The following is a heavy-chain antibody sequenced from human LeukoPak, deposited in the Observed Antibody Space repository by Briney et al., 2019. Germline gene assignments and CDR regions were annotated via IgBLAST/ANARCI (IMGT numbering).Heavy chain of an antibody. CDR2: IYPGDSDT. Sequence: GESLKISCKGSGYSFTSYWIGWVRQMPGKGLEWMGIIYPGDSDTRYSPSFQGQVTISADKSISTAYLQWSSLKASDTAMYYCASSPGGLDSSGYYSWYFDLWGRGTLVTVSS. CDR3: ASSPGGLDSSGYYSWYFDL. J-gene: IGHJ2*01. D-gene: IGHD3-22*01. CDR1: GYSFTSYW. V-gene: IGHV5-51*01.